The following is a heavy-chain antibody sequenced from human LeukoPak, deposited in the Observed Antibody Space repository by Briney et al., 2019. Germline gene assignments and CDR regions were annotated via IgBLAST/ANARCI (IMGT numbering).Heavy chain of an antibody. CDR3: ARDRSTSRYYHGMDV. D-gene: IGHD2-2*01. CDR1: DSTFSSFS. J-gene: IGHJ6*02. CDR2: ISSRSAHI. V-gene: IGHV3-21*01. Sequence: GGSLRLSCAASDSTFSSFSMRWVRQAPGKGLFWGAPISSRSAHIYYADSVKGRFTISRDNAKKSLYLEMNNLRADDTAVYYCARDRSTSRYYHGMDVWGPGTTVIVSS.